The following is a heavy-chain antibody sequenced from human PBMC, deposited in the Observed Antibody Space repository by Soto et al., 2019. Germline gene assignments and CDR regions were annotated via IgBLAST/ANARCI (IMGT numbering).Heavy chain of an antibody. V-gene: IGHV4-61*01. Sequence: SDTQSLTCSVADGYCSSCYYWGRIQKHPGKGLEWIGSIYYSGSPNYNPSLKSRVTISVDTSRSQFSLNLNSVTAADTAVYYCARSLYSGGWVKTFDIWGQGTMVTVSS. CDR3: ARSLYSGGWVKTFDI. J-gene: IGHJ3*02. CDR2: IYYSGSP. D-gene: IGHD6-19*01. CDR1: DGYCSSCYY.